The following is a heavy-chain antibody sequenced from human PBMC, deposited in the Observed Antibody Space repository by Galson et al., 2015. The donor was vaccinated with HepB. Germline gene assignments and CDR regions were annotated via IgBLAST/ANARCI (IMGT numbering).Heavy chain of an antibody. CDR3: ATDNGITGTTYRIGFDY. Sequence: VKVSCKVSGYTFTDYYMHWVQQAPGKGLEWMGLVDPEDGETIYAEKFQGRVTITADTSTDTAYMELSSLRSEDTAVYYCATDNGITGTTYRIGFDYWGQGTLVTVSS. CDR2: VDPEDGET. CDR1: GYTFTDYY. J-gene: IGHJ4*02. V-gene: IGHV1-69-2*01. D-gene: IGHD1-7*01.